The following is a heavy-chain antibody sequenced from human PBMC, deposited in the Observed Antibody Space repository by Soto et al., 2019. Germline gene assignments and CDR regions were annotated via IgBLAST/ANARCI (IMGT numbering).Heavy chain of an antibody. CDR2: INAGKDDR. J-gene: IGHJ4*02. CDR1: GYTXXXXX. Sequence: PXXSVKVSXXASGYTXXXXXXXXXRQAPGQSLECMGWINAGKDDRRYSQNFRNRLXIXRDXXXXXXXXXXXXXXXXDTALYYCARGIWSSRQVSYYLDNWGQGTLVTVXS. D-gene: IGHD3-3*01. V-gene: IGHV1-3*01. CDR3: ARGIWSSRQVSYYLDN.